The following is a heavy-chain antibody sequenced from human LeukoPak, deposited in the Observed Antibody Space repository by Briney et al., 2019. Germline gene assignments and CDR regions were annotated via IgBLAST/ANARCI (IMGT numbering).Heavy chain of an antibody. D-gene: IGHD6-13*01. CDR2: FDPEDGEA. CDR1: GYTFTGYH. CDR3: ATAPLAAAGRFDY. V-gene: IGHV1-24*01. J-gene: IGHJ4*02. Sequence: ASVKVSCKASGYTFTGYHMHWVRQAPGKGLEWMGGFDPEDGEAIYAQKFQGRVTMTEDTSTDTAYMELSSLRSEDTAVYYCATAPLAAAGRFDYWGQGTLVTVSS.